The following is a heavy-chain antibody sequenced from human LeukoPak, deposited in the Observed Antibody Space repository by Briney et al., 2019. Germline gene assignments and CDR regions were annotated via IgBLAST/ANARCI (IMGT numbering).Heavy chain of an antibody. CDR3: ARGVRELPAQYYYYYGMDV. J-gene: IGHJ6*02. CDR2: IIPIFGTA. CDR1: GGTFSSYA. V-gene: IGHV1-69*13. Sequence: SVKVSCKASGGTFSSYAISWVRQAPGQGLEWMGGIIPIFGTANYAQKFQGRVTITADESTSTAYMELSSLRSEDTAVYYCARGVRELPAQYYYYYGMDVWGQGTTVTVSS. D-gene: IGHD1-26*01.